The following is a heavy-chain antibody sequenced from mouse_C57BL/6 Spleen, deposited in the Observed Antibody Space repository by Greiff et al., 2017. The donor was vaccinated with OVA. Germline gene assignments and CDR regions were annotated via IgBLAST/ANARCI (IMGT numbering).Heavy chain of an antibody. D-gene: IGHD1-1*02. CDR2: ISSGSSTI. Sequence: EVKVVESGGGLVKPGGSLKLSCAASGFTFSDYGMHWVRQAPEKGLEWVAYISSGSSTIYYADTVKGRFTISRDNAKNTLFLQMTSLRSEDTAMYYCAKALTGGPFAYWGQGTLVTVSA. CDR1: GFTFSDYG. J-gene: IGHJ3*01. CDR3: AKALTGGPFAY. V-gene: IGHV5-17*01.